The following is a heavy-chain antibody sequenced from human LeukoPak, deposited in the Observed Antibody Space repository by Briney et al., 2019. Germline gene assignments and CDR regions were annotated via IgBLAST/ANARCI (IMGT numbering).Heavy chain of an antibody. CDR2: IYYSGST. D-gene: IGHD3-10*01. CDR1: GGSISSYY. V-gene: IGHV4-59*08. Sequence: SETLSLTYTVSGGSISSYYWRWVRQPPGKGLEWIGYIYYSGSTNYNPSLKSRVTISVDTSKNQFSLKLSSVTAADTAVYYCARLRYGSGTYGMDVWGQGTTVTVSS. J-gene: IGHJ6*02. CDR3: ARLRYGSGTYGMDV.